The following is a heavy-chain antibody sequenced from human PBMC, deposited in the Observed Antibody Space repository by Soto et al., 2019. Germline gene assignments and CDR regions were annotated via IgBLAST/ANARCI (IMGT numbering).Heavy chain of an antibody. CDR2: ISYDGSNK. CDR1: GFTFSSYA. Sequence: QVQLVESGGGVVQPGRSLRLSCAASGFTFSSYAMHWVRQAPGKGLEWVAVISYDGSNKYYADSVKGRFTISRDNSKNTLYLQMNSLRAEDTAVYYCARGSAAAGTGGWFAPWGQGTLVTVSS. D-gene: IGHD6-13*01. J-gene: IGHJ5*02. V-gene: IGHV3-30-3*01. CDR3: ARGSAAAGTGGWFAP.